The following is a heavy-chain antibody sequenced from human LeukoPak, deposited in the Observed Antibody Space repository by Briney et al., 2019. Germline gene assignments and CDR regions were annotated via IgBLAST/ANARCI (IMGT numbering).Heavy chain of an antibody. Sequence: GGSLRLSCATSGFIFSNYWMSWVRQAPGKGLEWVANIKQDGSETYYVDSVKGRFTISRDNAKNSLYLQMNSLRAEDTAVFYCARVIVVTATPYYFDYWGQGTLVTVSS. V-gene: IGHV3-7*01. CDR2: IKQDGSET. J-gene: IGHJ4*02. CDR3: ARVIVVTATPYYFDY. CDR1: GFIFSNYW. D-gene: IGHD2-21*02.